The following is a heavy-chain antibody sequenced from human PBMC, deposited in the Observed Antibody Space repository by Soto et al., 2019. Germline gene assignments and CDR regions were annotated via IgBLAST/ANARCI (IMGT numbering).Heavy chain of an antibody. CDR1: GFTLSPYD. CDR3: ATAIVGATNYFDY. Sequence: GGSLRLSCAASGFTLSPYDMHWVRQAPGKGLEWVSVIYSAGTTYYADSVKGRFTISRDISKNTLYLQMNSLRAEDTAVYYCATAIVGATNYFDYWGQGTLVTVSS. V-gene: IGHV3-53*01. D-gene: IGHD1-26*01. J-gene: IGHJ4*02. CDR2: IYSAGTT.